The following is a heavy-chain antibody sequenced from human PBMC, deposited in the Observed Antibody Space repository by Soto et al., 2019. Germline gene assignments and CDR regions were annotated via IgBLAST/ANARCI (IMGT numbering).Heavy chain of an antibody. D-gene: IGHD4-17*01. CDR3: ARASYYGDYLYSFDY. J-gene: IGHJ4*02. Sequence: LTCAVYGGSFSGYYWSWIRQPPGKGLEWIGEINHSGSTNYNPSLKSRVTISVDTSKNQFSLKLSSVTAADTAVYYCARASYYGDYLYSFDYWGQGTLVTVSS. CDR2: INHSGST. V-gene: IGHV4-34*01. CDR1: GGSFSGYY.